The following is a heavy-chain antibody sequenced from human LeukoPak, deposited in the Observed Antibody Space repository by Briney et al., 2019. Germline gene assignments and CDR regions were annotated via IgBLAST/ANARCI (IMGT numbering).Heavy chain of an antibody. CDR1: GFTLSNYG. CDR2: LSRIGDT. Sequence: GGSLRLSCAASGFTLSNYGMSWVRQAPGKGLEWVSALSRIGDTYYKDSVKGRFAVSRDTSKNTIYLHMHSLRAAYTAIYYCAKEEADTALVPRFDYWGQGTLVTVSS. D-gene: IGHD5-18*01. J-gene: IGHJ4*02. V-gene: IGHV3-23*01. CDR3: AKEEADTALVPRFDY.